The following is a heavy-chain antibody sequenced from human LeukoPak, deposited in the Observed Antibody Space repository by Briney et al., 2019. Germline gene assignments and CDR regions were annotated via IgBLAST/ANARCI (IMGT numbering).Heavy chain of an antibody. CDR1: GYTFTSYD. J-gene: IGHJ3*02. V-gene: IGHV1-8*03. D-gene: IGHD3-22*01. CDR3: ARGFYYYDSSGYSDAFDI. Sequence: ASVTVSCKASGYTFTSYDINWVRQAPGQGLEWMGWMNPNSGNTGYAQKFQGRVTITRNTSISTAYMELSSLRSEDTAVYYCARGFYYYDSSGYSDAFDIWGQGTMVTVSS. CDR2: MNPNSGNT.